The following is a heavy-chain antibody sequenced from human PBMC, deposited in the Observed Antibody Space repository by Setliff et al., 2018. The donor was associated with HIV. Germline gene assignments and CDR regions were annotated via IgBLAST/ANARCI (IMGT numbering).Heavy chain of an antibody. V-gene: IGHV4-59*11. CDR1: GGSISSHY. Sequence: PSETLSLTCTVSGGSISSHYWSWIRQPPGKGLEWIGYIYHSGSTNYNPSLKSRVTISVDTSKNKFTLKLSSVTAADTAEYYCARESYYDSGGYLDVWGKGTTVTVSS. CDR3: ARESYYDSGGYLDV. D-gene: IGHD3-22*01. J-gene: IGHJ6*04. CDR2: IYHSGST.